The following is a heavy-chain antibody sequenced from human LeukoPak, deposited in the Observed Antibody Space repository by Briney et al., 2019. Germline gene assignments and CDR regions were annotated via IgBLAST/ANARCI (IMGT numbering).Heavy chain of an antibody. Sequence: GGSLRLSCAASGFTFSSYGMHWVRQAPGKGLEWVAVISYDGSNKYYADSVKGRSTISRDNSKNALYLQRNSLRAEDTAVYYCAKDRAGAGTGWFDPWGQGNLVTVSS. V-gene: IGHV3-30*18. CDR1: GFTFSSYG. D-gene: IGHD6-19*01. J-gene: IGHJ5*02. CDR2: ISYDGSNK. CDR3: AKDRAGAGTGWFDP.